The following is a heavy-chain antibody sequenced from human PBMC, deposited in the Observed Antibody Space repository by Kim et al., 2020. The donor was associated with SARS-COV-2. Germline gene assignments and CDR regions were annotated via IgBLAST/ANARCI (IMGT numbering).Heavy chain of an antibody. CDR1: GYTFISDG. J-gene: IGHJ4*02. Sequence: ASVKVSCKASGYTFISDGSSWVRQDRVQGLEWLGRGSAYNGNTNYAQKLQGRVTMTTDTSTSTAYMELRSLRSDDTAVYYCAREKYYYDSSGLRHWGQGTLVTVSS. V-gene: IGHV1-18*04. D-gene: IGHD3-22*01. CDR3: AREKYYYDSSGLRH. CDR2: GSAYNGNT.